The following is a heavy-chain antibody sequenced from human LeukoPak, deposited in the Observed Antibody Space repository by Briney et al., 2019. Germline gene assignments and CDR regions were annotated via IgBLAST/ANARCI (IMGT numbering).Heavy chain of an antibody. D-gene: IGHD3-22*01. V-gene: IGHV3-30*18. CDR1: GFTFSSYG. J-gene: IGHJ4*02. Sequence: PGRSLRLSCAASGFTFSSYGMHWVRQAPGKGLEWVAVISYDGSNKYYADSVKGRFTISRDNSKNTLYLQMNSLRAEDTAVYYCAKEYYYDSSGYFDYWGQGTLVTVAS. CDR3: AKEYYYDSSGYFDY. CDR2: ISYDGSNK.